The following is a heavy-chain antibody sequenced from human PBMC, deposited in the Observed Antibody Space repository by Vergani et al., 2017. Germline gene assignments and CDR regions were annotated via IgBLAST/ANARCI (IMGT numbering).Heavy chain of an antibody. J-gene: IGHJ6*02. Sequence: EVQLVQSGAEVKKPGESLKISCKGSGYSFTSYWIGWVRQMPGKGLEWMGIIYPGDSDTRYSPSFQGQVTISADKSISTAYLQWSSLKASDTAMYYCARHGPAYYYGSGYYYGMDVWGQGTTVTVSS. CDR3: ARHGPAYYYGSGYYYGMDV. CDR1: GYSFTSYW. D-gene: IGHD3-10*01. CDR2: IYPGDSDT. V-gene: IGHV5-51*01.